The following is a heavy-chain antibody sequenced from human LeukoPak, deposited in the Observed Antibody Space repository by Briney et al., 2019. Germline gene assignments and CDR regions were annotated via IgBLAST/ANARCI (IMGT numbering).Heavy chain of an antibody. CDR2: IYSGGST. V-gene: IGHV3-66*04. J-gene: IGHJ4*02. Sequence: PGGSLRLSCAASGFTVSSNYMSWVRQAPGKGLEWVSVIYSGGSTYYADSVKGRFTISRDNAKNSLYLQMNSLRAEDTAVYYCARHRGGTSILTGYSYFDYWGQGTLVTVSS. CDR3: ARHRGGTSILTGYSYFDY. CDR1: GFTVSSNY. D-gene: IGHD3-9*01.